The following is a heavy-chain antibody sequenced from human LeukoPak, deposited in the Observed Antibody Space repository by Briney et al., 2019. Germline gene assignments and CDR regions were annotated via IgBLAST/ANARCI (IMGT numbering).Heavy chain of an antibody. D-gene: IGHD1-26*01. CDR1: GYTFTSYY. Sequence: GASVKVSCKASGYTFTSYYMHWVRQAPGQGLEWMGIINPSGGSTSCAQKFQGRVTMTRDTSTSTVYMELSSLRSEDTAVYYCARDSPISGSYYGGLGYWGQGTLVTVSS. V-gene: IGHV1-46*01. CDR2: INPSGGST. J-gene: IGHJ4*02. CDR3: ARDSPISGSYYGGLGY.